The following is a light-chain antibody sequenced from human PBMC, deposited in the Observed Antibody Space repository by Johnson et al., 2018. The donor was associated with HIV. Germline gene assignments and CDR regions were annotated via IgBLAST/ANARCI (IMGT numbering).Light chain of an antibody. V-gene: IGLV1-51*02. CDR1: SSNIGNNY. J-gene: IGLJ1*01. CDR2: EKN. Sequence: QSVLTQPPSVSAAPGQKVTISCSGSSSNIGNNYVSWYQQLPGTAPKLLIYEKNKRPSGIPDRFSASKSGTSATLDITGLQTGDEADYYCGTWDSGLGAHYVLGTVTKVTVL. CDR3: GTWDSGLGAHYV.